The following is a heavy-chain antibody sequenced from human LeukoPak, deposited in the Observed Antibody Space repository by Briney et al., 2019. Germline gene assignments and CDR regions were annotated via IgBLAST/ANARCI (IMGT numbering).Heavy chain of an antibody. Sequence: GGSLRLSCAASGLTFNTYGMHWVRQAPGKGLEWVALIYYAGSHKYYADYVKGRFTISRDNSKNTVYLQMNSLRAEDTAVYYCVRDPRNYCSNGICYTDGFDIWGQGTMVAVSS. V-gene: IGHV3-33*01. CDR3: VRDPRNYCSNGICYTDGFDI. J-gene: IGHJ3*02. CDR1: GLTFNTYG. D-gene: IGHD2-8*01. CDR2: IYYAGSHK.